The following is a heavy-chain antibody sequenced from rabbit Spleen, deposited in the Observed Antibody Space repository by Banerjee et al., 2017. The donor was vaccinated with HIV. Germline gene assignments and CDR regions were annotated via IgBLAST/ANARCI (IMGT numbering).Heavy chain of an antibody. CDR3: ARDYGSSGWGPNL. CDR2: IYAAKGST. CDR1: GFSFNSGYD. Sequence: QEQLEESGGDLVQPEGSLTLTCEASGFSFNSGYDMCWVRQAPGKGLEWIGIIYAAKGSTDYASWVNGRFTISSDNAQTTVDLKMTSLTVADTATYFCARDYGSSGWGPNLWGPGTLVTVS. D-gene: IGHD4-1*01. J-gene: IGHJ4*01. V-gene: IGHV1S45*01.